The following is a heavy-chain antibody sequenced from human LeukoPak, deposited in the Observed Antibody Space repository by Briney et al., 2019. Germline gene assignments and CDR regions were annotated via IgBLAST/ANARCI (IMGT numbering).Heavy chain of an antibody. CDR1: GYTFTGYY. CDR2: INPNSGGT. J-gene: IGHJ4*02. CDR3: AREALTYDFDY. V-gene: IGHV1-2*06. Sequence: ASVTVSCKASGYTFTGYYIHWVRQAPGQGLEWMGRINPNSGGTSYAQKFQGRVTMTRDTSISTADMELSRLQSDDTAVYYCAREALTYDFDYWGQGTLVTVSS. D-gene: IGHD2-21*01.